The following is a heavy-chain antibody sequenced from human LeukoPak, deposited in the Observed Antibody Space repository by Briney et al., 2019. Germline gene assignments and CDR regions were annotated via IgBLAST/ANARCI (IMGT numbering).Heavy chain of an antibody. CDR1: VGSISSYY. CDR3: ARVAVAAREYFDY. D-gene: IGHD6-19*01. CDR2: IYYSGST. V-gene: IGHV4-59*01. J-gene: IGHJ4*02. Sequence: SETLSLTCTVSVGSISSYYWSWIRQPPGKGREGFGYIYYSGSTNYNPSLKSRVTISVDKSKNQFSLKLSSVTAADTAVYYCARVAVAAREYFDYWGQGTLVTVSS.